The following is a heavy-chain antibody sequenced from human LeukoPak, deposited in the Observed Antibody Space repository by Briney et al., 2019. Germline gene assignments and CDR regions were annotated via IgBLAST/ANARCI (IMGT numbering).Heavy chain of an antibody. V-gene: IGHV4-34*01. CDR1: GESFSGYY. J-gene: IGHJ4*01. CDR2: INHRGST. CDR3: ARDWKADF. Sequence: SETLSLTCAVYGESFSGYYWSWIRQPPGKGLEWIGEINHRGSTNYNPSLKSRVTISVDTSKDQFSLKLNSVTAADTAIYYCARDWKADFWGHGTLVTVSS. D-gene: IGHD1-1*01.